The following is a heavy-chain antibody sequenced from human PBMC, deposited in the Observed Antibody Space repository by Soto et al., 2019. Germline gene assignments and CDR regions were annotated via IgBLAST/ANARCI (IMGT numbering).Heavy chain of an antibody. CDR3: AREETAWPLAYGLDV. D-gene: IGHD2-21*02. CDR1: GFSFSSYS. CDR2: ISRRSDI. J-gene: IGHJ6*02. V-gene: IGHV3-21*01. Sequence: VGSLRLSCDPSGFSFSSYSMHWVRQAPGKGLEWVSSISRRSDIYYADSVKGRFTVSRDNAKNSVSLQMNSLRDEDTAVYYCAREETAWPLAYGLDVWGQGTTVTVSS.